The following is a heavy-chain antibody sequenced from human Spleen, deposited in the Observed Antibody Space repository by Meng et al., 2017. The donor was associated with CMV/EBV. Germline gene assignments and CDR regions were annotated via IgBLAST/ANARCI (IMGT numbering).Heavy chain of an antibody. CDR2: INRSGSS. J-gene: IGHJ4*02. D-gene: IGHD2-15*01. CDR1: GGSFSGYY. V-gene: IGHV4-34*01. CDR3: ARGRSDIAVVVAGGYFDY. Sequence: GSLRLSCAVYGGSFSGYYWSWIRQPPGKGLEWIGEINRSGSSNSNTSLKSRVTISVDTSKNQFSLKLSSVTAADTAVYYCARGRSDIAVVVAGGYFDYWGQGTLVTVSS.